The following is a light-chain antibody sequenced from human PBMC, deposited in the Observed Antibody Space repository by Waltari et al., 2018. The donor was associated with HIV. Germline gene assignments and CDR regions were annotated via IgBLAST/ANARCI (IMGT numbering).Light chain of an antibody. V-gene: IGLV1-40*01. CDR3: QSYDRSLSGYVV. CDR2: GNS. CDR1: SSNIGEGFD. Sequence: QSLLTQPPSVSGAPGQRVTISCTGSSSNIGEGFDVHWYQQLPGTVPKLLIYGNSNRPSGVPHRFSGSKSGTSASLAITGLQAKDEADYYCQSYDRSLSGYVVFGGGTKLTVL. J-gene: IGLJ2*01.